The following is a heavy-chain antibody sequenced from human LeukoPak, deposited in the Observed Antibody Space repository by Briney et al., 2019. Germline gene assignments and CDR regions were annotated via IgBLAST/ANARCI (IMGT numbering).Heavy chain of an antibody. CDR3: AKEYYDSSGYYWFDY. V-gene: IGHV3-9*01. D-gene: IGHD3-22*01. CDR2: ISWNSGSI. J-gene: IGHJ4*02. Sequence: GGSLRLSCAASGFTFDDYAMHWVRQAPGKGLEWVSGISWNSGSIGYADSVKGRFTISRDNAKSSLYLQMNSLRAEDTALYYCAKEYYDSSGYYWFDYWGQGTLVTVSS. CDR1: GFTFDDYA.